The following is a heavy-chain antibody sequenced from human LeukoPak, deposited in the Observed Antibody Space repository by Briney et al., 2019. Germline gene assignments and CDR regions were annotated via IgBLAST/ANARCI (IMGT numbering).Heavy chain of an antibody. CDR3: ATNSDYRFEY. J-gene: IGHJ4*02. CDR2: IEKDGSKK. D-gene: IGHD3-22*01. Sequence: PGGSLRLSCAASRFTFSSYWMSWVRQAPGRGLEWVANIEKDGSKKNYVDSVKGRFTISRDNAKNSLFLQMNSLRDEDTAVYDCATNSDYRFEYWGQGTLVTVSS. V-gene: IGHV3-7*01. CDR1: RFTFSSYW.